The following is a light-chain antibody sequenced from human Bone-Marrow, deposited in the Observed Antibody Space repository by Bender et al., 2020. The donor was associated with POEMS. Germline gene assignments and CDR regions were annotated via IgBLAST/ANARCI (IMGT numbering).Light chain of an antibody. CDR3: SSYTSSSTFYV. V-gene: IGLV2-8*01. Sequence: QSALTQPPSASGSPGQSVTISCTGTSSDIGGYNYVSWYQQHPGKAPKLMIYEVNKRPSGVPDRFSGSKSGNTASLTVSGLQAEDEAAYYCSSYTSSSTFYVFGTGTKVTVL. CDR2: EVN. CDR1: SSDIGGYNY. J-gene: IGLJ1*01.